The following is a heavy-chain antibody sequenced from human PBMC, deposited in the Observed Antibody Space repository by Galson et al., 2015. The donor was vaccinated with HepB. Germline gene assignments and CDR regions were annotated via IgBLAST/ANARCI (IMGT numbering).Heavy chain of an antibody. CDR1: GFTFSDYY. J-gene: IGHJ4*02. V-gene: IGHV3-11*06. CDR3: ARVADSDYGDHSHFDS. CDR2: ISSSTIYT. Sequence: SLRLSCVASGFTFSDYYMSWIRQAPGKGLEWLSYISSSTIYTNYADSVKSRFTISRDNVKNSMYLQMNRLRAEDTAVYYCARVADSDYGDHSHFDSWGQGTLVTVSS. D-gene: IGHD4-17*01.